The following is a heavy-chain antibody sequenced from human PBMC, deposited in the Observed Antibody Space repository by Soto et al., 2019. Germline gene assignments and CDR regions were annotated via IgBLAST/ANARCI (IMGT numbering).Heavy chain of an antibody. CDR2: INHSGST. CDR1: GGSFCGYY. CDR3: ARRLGGGNWNYSL. D-gene: IGHD1-7*01. V-gene: IGHV4-34*01. J-gene: IGHJ4*02. Sequence: SETLSLTCAVYGGSFCGYYWSWIRQPPGKGLEWIGEINHSGSTNYNPSLKSRVTISVDTSKNQFSLKLSSVTAADTAVYYCARRLGGGNWNYSLWGQGTLVTVSS.